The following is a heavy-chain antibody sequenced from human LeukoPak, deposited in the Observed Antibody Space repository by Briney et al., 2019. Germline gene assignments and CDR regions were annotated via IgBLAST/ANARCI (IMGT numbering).Heavy chain of an antibody. D-gene: IGHD2-21*01. CDR3: AKRRGEDYLDY. V-gene: IGHV3-30*02. J-gene: IGHJ4*02. Sequence: SGGSLRLSCAAPGVSLSSFCMHWVRQAPGNGLDWVAFIRYDGSNKKYADAVPGRFTISRDNSKNTLYLQMSSLRAEDTAVYYCAKRRGEDYLDYWGQGTLVTVSS. CDR2: IRYDGSNK. CDR1: GVSLSSFC.